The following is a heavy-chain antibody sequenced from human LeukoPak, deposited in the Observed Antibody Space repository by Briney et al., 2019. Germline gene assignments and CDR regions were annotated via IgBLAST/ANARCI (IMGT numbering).Heavy chain of an antibody. CDR1: GYTFTSYY. CDR2: INPNSGGT. D-gene: IGHD6-19*01. J-gene: IGHJ4*02. Sequence: ASVKVSCKASGYTFTSYYMHWVRRAPGQGLEWMGWINPNSGGTNYAQKFQGRVTMTRDTSISTAYMELSRLRSDDTAVYYCARRAVAGTSGIWGQGTLVTVSS. CDR3: ARRAVAGTSGI. V-gene: IGHV1-2*02.